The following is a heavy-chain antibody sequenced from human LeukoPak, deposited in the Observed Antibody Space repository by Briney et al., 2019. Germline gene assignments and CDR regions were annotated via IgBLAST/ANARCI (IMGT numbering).Heavy chain of an antibody. D-gene: IGHD3-3*01. V-gene: IGHV4-39*07. CDR1: GGSISSGGYY. Sequence: SETLSLTCTVSGGSISSGGYYWSWIRQPPGKGLEWIGEINHSGSTNYNPSLKSRVTISVDTSKNQFSLKLSSVTAADTAVYYCARVYYDFWSGYYIFPKAFDPWGQGTLVTVSS. J-gene: IGHJ5*02. CDR2: INHSGST. CDR3: ARVYYDFWSGYYIFPKAFDP.